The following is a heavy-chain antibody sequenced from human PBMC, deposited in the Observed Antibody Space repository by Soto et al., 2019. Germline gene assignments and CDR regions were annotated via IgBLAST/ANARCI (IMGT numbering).Heavy chain of an antibody. V-gene: IGHV3-7*05. CDR3: ARGLGFAVAGLTHYGMDV. J-gene: IGHJ6*02. Sequence: GGSLRLSCAASGFTFSSYWMSWVRQAPGKGLEWVANIKQDGSEKYYVDSVKGRFTISRDNAKNSLYLQMNSLRAEDTAVYYCARGLGFAVAGLTHYGMDVWGQGTTVTVSS. CDR1: GFTFSSYW. D-gene: IGHD6-19*01. CDR2: IKQDGSEK.